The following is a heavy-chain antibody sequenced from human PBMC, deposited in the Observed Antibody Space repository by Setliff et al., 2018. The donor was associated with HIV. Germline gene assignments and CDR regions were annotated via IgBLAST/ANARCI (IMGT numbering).Heavy chain of an antibody. D-gene: IGHD3-9*01. J-gene: IGHJ4*02. CDR3: ARAYDTLTGYYDY. CDR2: INCENGDT. CDR1: GYTFTSYY. Sequence: ASVKVSCKTSGYTFTSYYVNWVRQAPGQGLEWMGIINCENGDTTYAQKFQGRVTATRDTSISTAYMELRSLRSDDTAEYYCARAYDTLTGYYDYWGQGTLVTVSS. V-gene: IGHV1-2*02.